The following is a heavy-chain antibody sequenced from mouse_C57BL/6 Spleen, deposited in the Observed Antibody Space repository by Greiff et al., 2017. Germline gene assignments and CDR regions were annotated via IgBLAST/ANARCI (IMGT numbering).Heavy chain of an antibody. J-gene: IGHJ3*01. V-gene: IGHV5-17*01. CDR3: AGTGAFAY. CDR2: ISSGSSTI. D-gene: IGHD4-1*01. CDR1: GFTFSDYG. Sequence: EVKLVESGGGLVKPGGSLKLSCAASGFTFSDYGMHWVRQAPEKGLEWVAYISSGSSTIYYADTVKGRFTISRDNAKNTLFLQMTSLRSEDTAMYYCAGTGAFAYWGQGTLVTVSA.